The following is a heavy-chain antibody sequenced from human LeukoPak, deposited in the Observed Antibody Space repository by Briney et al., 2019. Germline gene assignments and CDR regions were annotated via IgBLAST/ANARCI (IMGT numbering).Heavy chain of an antibody. Sequence: SETLSLTCTVSGGSISSYYWSWIRRPAGKGLEWIGRIYTSGSTNYNPSLKSRVTISVDTSKNQFSLKLSSVTAADTAVYYCARDLGYYDSSGYRFGWFDPWGQGTLVTVSS. V-gene: IGHV4-4*07. CDR3: ARDLGYYDSSGYRFGWFDP. D-gene: IGHD3-22*01. CDR2: IYTSGST. CDR1: GGSISSYY. J-gene: IGHJ5*02.